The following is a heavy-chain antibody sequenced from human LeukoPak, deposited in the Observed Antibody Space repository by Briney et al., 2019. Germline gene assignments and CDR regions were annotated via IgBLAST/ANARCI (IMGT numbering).Heavy chain of an antibody. D-gene: IGHD6-19*01. Sequence: PGGSLRLSCAASGFTFSSYWMAWVRQAPGKGLEWVANIKEDGSEKNYVDSVKGRFTISSDNAKISLYLQMNSLRAEDTAVYYCARGTIAMPGIDYWGQGNLVTVSS. CDR1: GFTFSSYW. J-gene: IGHJ4*02. CDR3: ARGTIAMPGIDY. CDR2: IKEDGSEK. V-gene: IGHV3-7*05.